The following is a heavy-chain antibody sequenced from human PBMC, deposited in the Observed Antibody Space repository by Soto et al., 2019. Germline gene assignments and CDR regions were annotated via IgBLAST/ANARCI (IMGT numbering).Heavy chain of an antibody. CDR1: GFTFSSYG. CDR2: ISYDGSNK. Sequence: GGSLRLSCAASGFTFSSYGMHWVRQAPGKGLEWVAVISYDGSNKYYADSVKGRFTISRDNSKNTLYLQMNSLRAEDTAVYYCAKNKRRVEWLVASEPAYGMDVWGQGTTVTVSS. V-gene: IGHV3-30*18. J-gene: IGHJ6*02. CDR3: AKNKRRVEWLVASEPAYGMDV. D-gene: IGHD6-19*01.